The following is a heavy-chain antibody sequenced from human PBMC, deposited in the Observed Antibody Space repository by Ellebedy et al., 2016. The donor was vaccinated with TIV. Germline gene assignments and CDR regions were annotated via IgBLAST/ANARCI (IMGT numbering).Heavy chain of an antibody. D-gene: IGHD2-8*02. V-gene: IGHV3-53*01. J-gene: IGHJ4*02. CDR1: GFTVSSNY. CDR2: IYSGGST. CDR3: ARDLPVGTGGDY. Sequence: GESLKISXAASGFTVSSNYMSWVRQAPGKGLEWVSVIYSGGSTYYADSVKGRFTISRDNAKNSLYLQMNSLRAEDTAVYYCARDLPVGTGGDYWGQGTLVTVSS.